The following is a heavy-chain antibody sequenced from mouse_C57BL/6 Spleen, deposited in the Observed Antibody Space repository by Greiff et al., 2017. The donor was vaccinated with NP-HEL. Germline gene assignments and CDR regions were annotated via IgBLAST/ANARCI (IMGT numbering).Heavy chain of an antibody. CDR3: ASPPYYYGSRLGDY. D-gene: IGHD1-1*01. CDR2: ILPGSGST. Sequence: VQLQQSGAELMKPGASVKLSCKATGYTFTGYWIEWVKQRPGHGLEWIGEILPGSGSTNYNEKFKGKATFPADTSSDTAYMQLSSLTTEDSAIYYCASPPYYYGSRLGDYWGQGTTLTVSS. CDR1: GYTFTGYW. V-gene: IGHV1-9*01. J-gene: IGHJ2*01.